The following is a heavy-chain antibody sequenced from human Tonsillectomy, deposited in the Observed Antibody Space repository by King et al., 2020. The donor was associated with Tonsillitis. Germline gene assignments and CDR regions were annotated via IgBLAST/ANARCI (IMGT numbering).Heavy chain of an antibody. CDR1: GYTFTSYA. CDR2: INAGKGNT. V-gene: IGHV1-3*01. D-gene: IGHD3-22*01. CDR3: ARMDGYYDSSGYLDY. J-gene: IGHJ4*02. Sequence: GQSGAEVKKPGASVKVSCKASGYTFTSYAIHWVRQAPGQRLEWMGWINAGKGNTKYSEKFQGRVTITRGTSASTAYMELSSLRSEDTAVYYCARMDGYYDSSGYLDYWDQGTRVTVSS.